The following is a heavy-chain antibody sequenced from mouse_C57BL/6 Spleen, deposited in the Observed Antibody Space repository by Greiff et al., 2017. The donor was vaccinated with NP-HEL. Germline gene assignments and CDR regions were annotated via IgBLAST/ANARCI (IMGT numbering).Heavy chain of an antibody. CDR2: IDPSDSET. Sequence: VQLQQSGAELVRPGYSVKLSCKASGYTFTSYWMHWVKQRPIQGLEWIGNIDPSDSETHYNQKFKDKATLTVDKSSSTAYMQLSSLTSEDSAVYYCATITTALDYWGQGTTLTVSS. CDR1: GYTFTSYW. D-gene: IGHD1-1*01. V-gene: IGHV1-52*01. CDR3: ATITTALDY. J-gene: IGHJ2*01.